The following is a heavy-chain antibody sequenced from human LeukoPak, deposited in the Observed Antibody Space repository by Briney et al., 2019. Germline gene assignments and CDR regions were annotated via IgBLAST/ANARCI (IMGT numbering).Heavy chain of an antibody. J-gene: IGHJ4*02. CDR1: GGSISSGAYS. V-gene: IGHV4-30-2*01. Sequence: SQSLSLTCAVSGGSISSGAYSWSWIRQPPGKGLEWIGYIYHSGSTYYNPSLKSRVTISVDRSKNQCSLKLSSVTAAGTAVYYCAGGVYFDYWGQGTLVTVSS. CDR2: IYHSGST. CDR3: AGGVYFDY. D-gene: IGHD2-8*02.